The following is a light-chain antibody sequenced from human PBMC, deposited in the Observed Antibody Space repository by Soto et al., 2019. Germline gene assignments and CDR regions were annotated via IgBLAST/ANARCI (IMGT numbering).Light chain of an antibody. V-gene: IGKV1D-16*01. CDR2: AAS. CDR1: QGLSSW. Sequence: IQMTQSTSSLSASVGDRVTITCRASQGLSSWLAWYQQKPEEAPKSLIYAASRLESGVPSRFSGSGSGTDFALTISSLQPEDFATYYCQQYNSYPITFGQGTRLE. J-gene: IGKJ5*01. CDR3: QQYNSYPIT.